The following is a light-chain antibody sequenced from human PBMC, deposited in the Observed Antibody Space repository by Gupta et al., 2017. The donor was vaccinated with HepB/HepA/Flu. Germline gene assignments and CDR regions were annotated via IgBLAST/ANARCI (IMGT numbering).Light chain of an antibody. Sequence: EIVLTQSPATLSLSPGERATLSCRSSQSVSSSLAWYQQKPGQAPRLLIYDASNRATGIPARFSGSGSGTDFTLTISSLEPEDFAVYNCQWRSNWPQRLTLGGGTKVEIK. J-gene: IGKJ4*01. CDR1: QSVSSS. CDR2: DAS. V-gene: IGKV3-11*01. CDR3: QWRSNWPQRLT.